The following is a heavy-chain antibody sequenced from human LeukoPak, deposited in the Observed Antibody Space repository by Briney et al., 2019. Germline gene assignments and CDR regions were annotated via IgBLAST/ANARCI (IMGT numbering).Heavy chain of an antibody. J-gene: IGHJ4*02. D-gene: IGHD4-11*01. CDR3: ARGRLQENFDY. Sequence: SVKVSCKASGGTFSSYAISWVRQAPGQGLEWMGRIIPILGIANYAQKFQGRVTITADKSTSTAYMELSSLRSEDTAVYYCARGRLQENFDYWGQGTLVTVSS. CDR1: GGTFSSYA. CDR2: IIPILGIA. V-gene: IGHV1-69*04.